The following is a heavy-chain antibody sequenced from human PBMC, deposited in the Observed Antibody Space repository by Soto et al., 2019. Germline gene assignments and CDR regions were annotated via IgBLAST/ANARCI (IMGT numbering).Heavy chain of an antibody. CDR1: GGSFSGYY. V-gene: IGHV4-34*01. CDR3: ARGRTPESN. J-gene: IGHJ4*02. Sequence: SETLSLTCAVYGGSFSGYYWSWIRQPPGKGLEWIGEINHSGSTNYNPSLKSRVTISVDTSKNQFSLKLSSVTAADTAVYYCARGRTPESNWGQGTLVTVSS. CDR2: INHSGST. D-gene: IGHD1-1*01.